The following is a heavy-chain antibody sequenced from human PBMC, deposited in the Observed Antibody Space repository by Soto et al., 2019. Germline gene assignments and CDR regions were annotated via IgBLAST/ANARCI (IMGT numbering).Heavy chain of an antibody. V-gene: IGHV3-33*01. Sequence: QVQLVESGGGVVQPGRSLRLSCAASGFTFSSYGMHWVRQAPGKRLEWVAVIWYDGSNENYADSVKGRFTISRDNSKNTLYLQMNSLRAEDTALYYCARDRRGSGCYDYFDCWGQGTLVTVSS. CDR1: GFTFSSYG. J-gene: IGHJ4*02. CDR2: IWYDGSNE. D-gene: IGHD6-19*01. CDR3: ARDRRGSGCYDYFDC.